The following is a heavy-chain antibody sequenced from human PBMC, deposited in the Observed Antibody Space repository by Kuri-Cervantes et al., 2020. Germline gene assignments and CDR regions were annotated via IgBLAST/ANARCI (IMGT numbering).Heavy chain of an antibody. CDR3: ARAEYSSGWYVYFDY. Sequence: SQTLSLTCAVSGGSIINYYWSWIRQPPGKGLEWIGYIYYSGSTNYNPSLKSRVTISVDTSKNQFSLKLSSVTAADTAVYYCARAEYSSGWYVYFDYWGQGTLVTVSS. D-gene: IGHD6-19*01. J-gene: IGHJ4*02. CDR2: IYYSGST. CDR1: GGSIINYY. V-gene: IGHV4-59*01.